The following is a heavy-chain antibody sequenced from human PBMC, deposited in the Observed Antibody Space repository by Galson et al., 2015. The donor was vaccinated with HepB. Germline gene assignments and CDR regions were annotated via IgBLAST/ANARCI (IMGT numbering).Heavy chain of an antibody. CDR2: ISGSGGGT. Sequence: SLRLSCAASGFTFSSYAMSWVRQAPGKGLEWVSGISGSGGGTYYADSVKGRFTISRDNSKNTLFLQVNSLRAEDTAVYYCARGGNSHDFWSGFYYFLDVWGKGTTVTVSS. CDR3: ARGGNSHDFWSGFYYFLDV. D-gene: IGHD3-3*01. CDR1: GFTFSSYA. V-gene: IGHV3-23*01. J-gene: IGHJ6*03.